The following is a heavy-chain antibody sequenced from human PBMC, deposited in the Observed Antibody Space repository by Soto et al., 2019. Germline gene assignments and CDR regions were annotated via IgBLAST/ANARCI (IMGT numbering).Heavy chain of an antibody. CDR3: ARDEVLDPTVTTPLVY. J-gene: IGHJ4*02. CDR2: IYHSGST. CDR1: GGSISSSNW. Sequence: SETLSLTCAVSGGSISSSNWWIWVRHPPGRGLEGIGEIYHSGSTNTTPSIKIRVTISVDKSKNKFSLKLSSVTAADTAVYYCARDEVLDPTVTTPLVYWGQGTLVTVSS. V-gene: IGHV4-4*02. D-gene: IGHD4-17*01.